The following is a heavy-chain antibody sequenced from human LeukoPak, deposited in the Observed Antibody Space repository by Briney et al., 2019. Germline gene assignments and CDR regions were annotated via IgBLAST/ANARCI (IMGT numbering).Heavy chain of an antibody. CDR2: IYYSGST. CDR1: GGSISSYY. Sequence: PSETLSLTCTVSGGSISSYYWSWIRQPPGKGMEWIGYIYYSGSTNYNPSLKSRVTISVDTPKNQFSLKLSSVTAADTAVYYCAIETGYSSSSVFDYWGQGTLVTVSS. V-gene: IGHV4-59*01. D-gene: IGHD6-6*01. J-gene: IGHJ4*02. CDR3: AIETGYSSSSVFDY.